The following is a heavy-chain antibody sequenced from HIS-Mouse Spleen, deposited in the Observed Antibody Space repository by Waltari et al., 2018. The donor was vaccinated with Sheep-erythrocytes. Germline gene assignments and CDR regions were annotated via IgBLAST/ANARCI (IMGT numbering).Heavy chain of an antibody. CDR2: CFSGGRP. J-gene: IGHJ4*02. CDR1: GFTVSSNY. D-gene: IGHD5-18*01. Sequence: EVQLVESGGGLIQPGGSLRLSCSASGFTVSSNYMSWVRQAPGKGLEWVSGCFSGGRPYYADSVKGRFTISRDKSKNTLYIQRNSLRAEDTAVYYCAREVGSYGHPYYFDYWGQGTLVTVSS. CDR3: AREVGSYGHPYYFDY. V-gene: IGHV3-53*01.